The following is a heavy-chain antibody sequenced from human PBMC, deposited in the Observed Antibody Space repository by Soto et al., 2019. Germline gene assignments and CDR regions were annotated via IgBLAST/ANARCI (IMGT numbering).Heavy chain of an antibody. CDR3: ARSSGGSGFPCYYYGMDV. Sequence: GGSLRLSCAASGFTFSSYSMNWVRQAPGKGLEWVSSISSSSSYIYYADSVKGRFTISRDNAKNSLYLQMNSLRAEDTAVYYCARSSGGSGFPCYYYGMDVWGQGTTVTVSS. D-gene: IGHD1-26*01. J-gene: IGHJ6*02. V-gene: IGHV3-21*01. CDR2: ISSSSSYI. CDR1: GFTFSSYS.